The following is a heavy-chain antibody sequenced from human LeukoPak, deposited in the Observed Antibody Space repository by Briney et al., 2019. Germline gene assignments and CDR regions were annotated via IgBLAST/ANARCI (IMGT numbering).Heavy chain of an antibody. J-gene: IGHJ4*02. CDR1: GFTFNSYA. V-gene: IGHV3-23*01. CDR3: ARHRRSWLIDY. D-gene: IGHD5-12*01. CDR2: ISDSGGNT. Sequence: GGSLRLSCAASGFTFNSYAMSWVRQAPWERLQWVSGISDSGGNTYYADSVRGRFTIYRDNSKNTLYLQMNSLRAEDTAVYYCARHRRSWLIDYWGQGTLVTVSS.